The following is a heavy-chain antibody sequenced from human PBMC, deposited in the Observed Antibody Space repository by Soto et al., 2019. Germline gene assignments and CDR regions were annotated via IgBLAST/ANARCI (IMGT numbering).Heavy chain of an antibody. V-gene: IGHV4-59*01. CDR3: ARATYYYDSSGYYGYYFDY. J-gene: IGHJ4*02. CDR1: GGSISSYY. CDR2: IYYSGST. Sequence: SETLSLTCTVSGGSISSYYWSWIRQPPGKGLEWIGYIYYSGSTNYNSSLKSRVTISVDTSKNQLSLKLSSVTAADTAVYYCARATYYYDSSGYYGYYFDYWGQGTLVTVSS. D-gene: IGHD3-22*01.